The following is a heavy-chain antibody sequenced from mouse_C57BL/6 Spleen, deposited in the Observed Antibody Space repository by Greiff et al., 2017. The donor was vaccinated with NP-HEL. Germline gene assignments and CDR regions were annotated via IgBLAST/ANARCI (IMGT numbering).Heavy chain of an antibody. CDR2: IDPETGGT. CDR1: GYTFTDYE. CDR3: TRWDSNYPFDY. V-gene: IGHV1-15*01. J-gene: IGHJ2*01. Sequence: VQLQQSGAELVRPGASVTLSCKASGYTFTDYEMHWVKQTPVHGLEWIGAIDPETGGTAYNQKFKGKAILTADKSSSTAYMELRSLTSEDSAVYYCTRWDSNYPFDYWGQGTTLTVSS. D-gene: IGHD2-5*01.